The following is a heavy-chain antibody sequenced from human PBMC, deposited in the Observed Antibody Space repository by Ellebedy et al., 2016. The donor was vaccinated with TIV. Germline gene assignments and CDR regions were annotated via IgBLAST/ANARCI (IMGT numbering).Heavy chain of an antibody. D-gene: IGHD6-25*01. CDR3: VVFAGF. CDR1: GGPFDTTNSY. J-gene: IGHJ4*02. V-gene: IGHV4-39*01. CDR2: SYYGGNT. Sequence: SETLSLTXSVSGGPFDTTNSYRGWMRQSPGKGLEWIGSSYYGGNTYYNPSLKSRVTISADTSKNQFSLNLRSVTAADTAVYYCVVFAGFWGQGTLVTVSS.